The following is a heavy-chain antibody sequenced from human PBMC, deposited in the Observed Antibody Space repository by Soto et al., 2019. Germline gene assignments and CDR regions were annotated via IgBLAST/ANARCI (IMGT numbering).Heavy chain of an antibody. CDR3: ARDREQRLPNYYYGLDV. Sequence: GGSLRLSCPASGFTFTSYAMHWVRQAPGKGLEWVAVVSSDGSQIYYADSVKGRFTISRDISKSTTYLQMNSLRTEDTAVYFCARDREQRLPNYYYGLDVWGKGTTVTVSS. CDR1: GFTFTSYA. J-gene: IGHJ6*04. D-gene: IGHD6-25*01. CDR2: VSSDGSQI. V-gene: IGHV3-30-3*01.